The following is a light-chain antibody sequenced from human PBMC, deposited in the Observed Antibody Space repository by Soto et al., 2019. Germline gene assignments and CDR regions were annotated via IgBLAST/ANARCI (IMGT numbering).Light chain of an antibody. CDR2: GAS. J-gene: IGKJ1*01. CDR1: QSVGSN. V-gene: IGKV3-15*01. Sequence: EIVMTQSPATLSVSPGERATLSCRASQSVGSNLAWYQQKPGQAPRLLTYGASTRATGIPARFSGSGSGTEFTLTISSLQSEDFAVYYCQQYNDWPLTFGQGTKVDIK. CDR3: QQYNDWPLT.